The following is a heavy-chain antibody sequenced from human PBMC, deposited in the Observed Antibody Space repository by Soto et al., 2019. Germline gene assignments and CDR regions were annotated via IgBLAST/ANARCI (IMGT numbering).Heavy chain of an antibody. CDR3: ARRGSS. D-gene: IGHD2-2*01. CDR2: IHPGGQII. Sequence: LRLSFAASGFTFSSSEMYWVRQAPGKGLEWVSYIHPGGQIIFYADSVKGRFTISRDNAKNSVYLQMNNLRAEDTAVYYCARRGSSWGQGTMVTVSS. V-gene: IGHV3-48*03. J-gene: IGHJ3*01. CDR1: GFTFSSSE.